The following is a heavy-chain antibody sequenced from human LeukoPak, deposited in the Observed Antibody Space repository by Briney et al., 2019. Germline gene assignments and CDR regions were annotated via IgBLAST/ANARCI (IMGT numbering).Heavy chain of an antibody. CDR2: IYPGDSDT. J-gene: IGHJ4*02. CDR3: VRHLQLTTYHLLTSYYSALGY. Sequence: GESLNISCKASGYRLRDYQIGGARQMPGKGLDWMELIYPGDSDTSSSPSVQGQVTISADESTSTAYLQWSSLNASDTAMYYCVRHLQLTTYHLLTSYYSALGYWGQGTLVTVSS. D-gene: IGHD3-9*01. CDR1: GYRLRDYQ. V-gene: IGHV5-51*01.